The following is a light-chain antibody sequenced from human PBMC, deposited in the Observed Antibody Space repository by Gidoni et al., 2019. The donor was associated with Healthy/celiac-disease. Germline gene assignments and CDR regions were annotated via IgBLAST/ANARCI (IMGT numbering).Light chain of an antibody. J-gene: IGKJ1*01. V-gene: IGKV1-39*01. CDR3: QQSYSTPPWT. CDR1: PSISSY. CDR2: AAS. Sequence: DIQMTQSPSSLSASVGDRVTITCRASPSISSYLNWYQQKPGKAPKLLIYAASSLQSGVPSRFSGSGSWTDFTLTISSLQPEDFATYYCQQSYSTPPWTFGQGTKVEIK.